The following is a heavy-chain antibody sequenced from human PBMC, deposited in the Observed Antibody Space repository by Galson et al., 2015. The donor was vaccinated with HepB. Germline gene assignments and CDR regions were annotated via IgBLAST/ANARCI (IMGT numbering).Heavy chain of an antibody. V-gene: IGHV1-69*04. Sequence: SVKVSCKASGGTFSSYTISWVRQAPGQGLEWMGRIIPILGIANYAQKFQGRVTITADKSTSTAYMELSSLRSEDTAVYYCARDVLGPGTYDSSGQITIIDYWGQGTLVTVSS. CDR3: ARDVLGPGTYDSSGQITIIDY. CDR2: IIPILGIA. D-gene: IGHD3-22*01. J-gene: IGHJ4*02. CDR1: GGTFSSYT.